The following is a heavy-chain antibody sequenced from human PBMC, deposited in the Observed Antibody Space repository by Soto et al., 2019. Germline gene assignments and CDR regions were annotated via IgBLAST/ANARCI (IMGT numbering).Heavy chain of an antibody. CDR1: GYNFINYG. D-gene: IGHD3-10*01. J-gene: IGHJ4*02. Sequence: ASVKVSCKASGYNFINYGITWVQQAPGQGLEWMGWIRVHNGNTNYAQKLQGRVTMTTDTSTSTAYMELRSLRSDDTAVYYCVRDLDGSGSYYTDYWGPGTLVTVSS. V-gene: IGHV1-18*01. CDR3: VRDLDGSGSYYTDY. CDR2: IRVHNGNT.